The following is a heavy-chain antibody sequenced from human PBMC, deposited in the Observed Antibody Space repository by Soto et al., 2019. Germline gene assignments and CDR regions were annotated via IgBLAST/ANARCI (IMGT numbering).Heavy chain of an antibody. V-gene: IGHV3-23*01. CDR1: GFTFSSYA. D-gene: IGHD2-8*02. CDR3: EKRRGTGGHFDY. Sequence: GGSLRLSCAASGFTFSSYAMGWVRQGPGKGLEWVAVVSIGGSTHYADSVRGRFTISRDNSKNTLSLQMNSLTAEDTAVYFCEKRRGTGGHFDYWGQGALVTVSS. J-gene: IGHJ4*02. CDR2: VSIGGST.